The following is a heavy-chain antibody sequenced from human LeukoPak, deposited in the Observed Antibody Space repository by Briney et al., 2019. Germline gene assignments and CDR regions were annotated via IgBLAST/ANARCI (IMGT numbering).Heavy chain of an antibody. CDR2: IKSTTDGGTT. J-gene: IGHJ4*02. D-gene: IGHD6-19*01. CDR1: GFTFSNAW. V-gene: IGHV3-15*01. CDR3: AKDATRTSGWYYFDH. Sequence: GGSLRLSCAASGFTFSNAWMSWVRQAPGKGLEWVGRIKSTTDGGTTDYAAPVKGRFTISRDNSKNTLSLQLNSLRAEDTAVYYCAKDATRTSGWYYFDHWGQGTLVTVSS.